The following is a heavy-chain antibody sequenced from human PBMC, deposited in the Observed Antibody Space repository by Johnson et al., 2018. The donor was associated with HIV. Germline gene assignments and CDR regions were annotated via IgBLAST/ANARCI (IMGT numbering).Heavy chain of an antibody. CDR3: ARGRLLWFRELLPASDAFDI. CDR2: IYSGGYT. Sequence: VQLVESGGGLVQPGGSLRLSCEASGFTVSNNYMSWVRQAPGKGLEWVSVIYSGGYTYSADSVKGRFTISRDNSKNTLYLQMNSLRVEDTAVYYCARGRLLWFRELLPASDAFDIWGQGTMVTVSS. J-gene: IGHJ3*02. CDR1: GFTVSNNY. V-gene: IGHV3-66*02. D-gene: IGHD3-10*01.